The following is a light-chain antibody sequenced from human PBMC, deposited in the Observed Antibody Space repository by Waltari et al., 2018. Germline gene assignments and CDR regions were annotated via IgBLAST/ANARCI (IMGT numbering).Light chain of an antibody. CDR2: WAS. CDR1: QSVLYSSNNKNY. V-gene: IGKV4-1*01. J-gene: IGKJ1*01. CDR3: QQYLSTPPT. Sequence: DIVMTQSPDSLAVSLGERATINCKSSQSVLYSSNNKNYLAWYQQKPGQPPKLIIYWASTRESGVPDRFSGSGSGTDFTLTISSLQAEDVAVYYCQQYLSTPPTFGQGTKVEIK.